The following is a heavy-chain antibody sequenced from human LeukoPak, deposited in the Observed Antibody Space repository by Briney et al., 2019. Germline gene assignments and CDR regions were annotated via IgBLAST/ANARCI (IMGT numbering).Heavy chain of an antibody. D-gene: IGHD5-24*01. V-gene: IGHV4-39*01. J-gene: IGHJ4*02. CDR3: ARHEEEDGYNAKTFDF. CDR1: GVSISSSNNF. CDR2: IHYRGTT. Sequence: SETLSLTCTVSGVSISSSNNFWGWIRQPPGKGLEWIGSIHYRGTTYYIPSLKSRVTISVDTSKSQFSLKVSSVTAADTAVYYCARHEEEDGYNAKTFDFWGQGTLVTVSS.